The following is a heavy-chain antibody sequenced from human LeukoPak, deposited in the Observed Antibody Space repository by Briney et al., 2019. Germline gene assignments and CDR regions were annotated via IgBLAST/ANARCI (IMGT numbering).Heavy chain of an antibody. CDR2: ISYDGSNK. CDR3: AKLVVAASPRVDAFDI. J-gene: IGHJ3*02. D-gene: IGHD2-15*01. V-gene: IGHV3-30*18. Sequence: PGGSLRLSCAASGFTFSDHYMDWVRQAPGKGLERVAVISYDGSNKYYADSVKGRFTISRDNSKNTLYLQMNSLRAEDTAVYYCAKLVVAASPRVDAFDIWGQGTMVTVSS. CDR1: GFTFSDHY.